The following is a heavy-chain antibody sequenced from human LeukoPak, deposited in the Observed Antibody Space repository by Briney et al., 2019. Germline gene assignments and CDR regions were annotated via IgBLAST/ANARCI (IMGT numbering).Heavy chain of an antibody. CDR1: GFTFDDYA. CDR2: ISWNSGSI. V-gene: IGHV3-9*03. Sequence: GRSLRLSCAASGFTFDDYAMHWVRQAPGKGLEWVSGISWNSGSIGYADSVKGRFTISRDNAKNSLFLQMNSLRAEDMALYYCARGMATEGRLDYWGQGTLVTVSS. D-gene: IGHD5-24*01. J-gene: IGHJ4*02. CDR3: ARGMATEGRLDY.